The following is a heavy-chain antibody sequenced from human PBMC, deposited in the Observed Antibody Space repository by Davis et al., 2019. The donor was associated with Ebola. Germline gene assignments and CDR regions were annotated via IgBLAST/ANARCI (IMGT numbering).Heavy chain of an antibody. CDR2: IYTSGST. V-gene: IGHV4-4*07. CDR1: GGSISSYY. Sequence: PSETLSLTCTVSGGSISSYYWSWIRQPAGKGLEWIGRIYTSGSTNYNPSLKSRVTMSVDTSKNQFSLKLSSVTAADTAVYYCARYYYGSGSPRWGFDLWGRGTLVTVSS. J-gene: IGHJ2*01. D-gene: IGHD3-10*01. CDR3: ARYYYGSGSPRWGFDL.